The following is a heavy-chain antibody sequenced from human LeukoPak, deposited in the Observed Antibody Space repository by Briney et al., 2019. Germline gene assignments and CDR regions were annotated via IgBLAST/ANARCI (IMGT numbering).Heavy chain of an antibody. D-gene: IGHD2-15*01. V-gene: IGHV3-7*01. CDR2: IKQDGSEK. J-gene: IGHJ4*02. CDR3: ARLLRVVVAENFDY. CDR1: GFTFSSYW. Sequence: GGSLRLSCAASGFTFSSYWMSWVRQAPGKGLEWVANIKQDGSEKYYVDSVKGRFTISRDNAKNSLYLQMNSLRAEDTAVYYCARLLRVVVAENFDYWGQGTLVTVSS.